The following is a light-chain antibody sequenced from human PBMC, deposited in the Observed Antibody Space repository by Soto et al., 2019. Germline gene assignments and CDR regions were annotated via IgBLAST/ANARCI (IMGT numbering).Light chain of an antibody. J-gene: IGKJ1*01. CDR3: QQYSDWRT. CDR2: DAS. Sequence: EIVMTQSPATLSVSPGERVTLSCRASQSISSKLAWSQQKPGQAPRLLIYDASNRATGIPGRFSGSGSGTDFTLTISSLQSEDFAVYYCQQYSDWRTFGQGTTVEIK. V-gene: IGKV3-15*01. CDR1: QSISSK.